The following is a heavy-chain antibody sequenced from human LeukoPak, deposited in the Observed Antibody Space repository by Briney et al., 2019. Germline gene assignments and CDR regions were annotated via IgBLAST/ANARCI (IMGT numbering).Heavy chain of an antibody. V-gene: IGHV3-21*01. J-gene: IGHJ4*02. CDR1: GFTFGDYS. D-gene: IGHD6-6*01. Sequence: PGGSLRLSCAASGFTFGDYSMNWVRQAPGKGLEWVSSISSTGSYINYADSVKGRFTISRDNAKNPLYLQMNSLRAEDTAVYYCARVRSVAARRGDFDYWGQGTLVTVSS. CDR2: ISSTGSYI. CDR3: ARVRSVAARRGDFDY.